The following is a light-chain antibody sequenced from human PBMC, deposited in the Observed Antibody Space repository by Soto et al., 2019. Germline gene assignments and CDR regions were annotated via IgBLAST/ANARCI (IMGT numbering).Light chain of an antibody. J-gene: IGLJ1*01. CDR1: SSDVGGYNY. CDR3: SSYTSSSTGLYV. Sequence: QSALTQPASVSGSPGQSITISCTGTSSDVGGYNYVSWYQQHPGKAPKLMIYEVSNRPSGVSNRFSGSKSGNTASLTISGLQAEDEADYYCSSYTSSSTGLYVFGTGTKLT. V-gene: IGLV2-14*01. CDR2: EVS.